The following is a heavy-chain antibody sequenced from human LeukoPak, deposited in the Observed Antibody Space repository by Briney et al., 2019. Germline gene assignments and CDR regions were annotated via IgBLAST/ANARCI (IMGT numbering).Heavy chain of an antibody. CDR3: ARARYTNSWYAVDI. CDR1: SGSVSTYY. CDR2: IYHTGSN. V-gene: IGHV4-4*08. D-gene: IGHD6-13*01. Sequence: SETLSLTCLVSSGSVSTYYWTWIRQPPGKGLEWIGYIYHTGSNNYNPSLKSRVTIYVDTSKNQLSLKLSSVTAADTAMYYCARARYTNSWYAVDIWGQGTMVTVSS. J-gene: IGHJ3*02.